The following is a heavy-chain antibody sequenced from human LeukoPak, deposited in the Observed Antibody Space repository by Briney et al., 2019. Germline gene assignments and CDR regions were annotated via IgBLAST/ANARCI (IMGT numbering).Heavy chain of an antibody. CDR3: ARGEEITIFGVVTSIDY. V-gene: IGHV3-21*01. Sequence: GGSLRLSCAASGFTFSNFAIHWVRQAPGKGLEWVSSISSSSSYIYYADSVKGRFTISRDNAKNSLYLQMNSLRAEDTAVYYCARGEEITIFGVVTSIDYWGQGTLVTVSS. J-gene: IGHJ4*02. D-gene: IGHD3-3*01. CDR1: GFTFSNFA. CDR2: ISSSSSYI.